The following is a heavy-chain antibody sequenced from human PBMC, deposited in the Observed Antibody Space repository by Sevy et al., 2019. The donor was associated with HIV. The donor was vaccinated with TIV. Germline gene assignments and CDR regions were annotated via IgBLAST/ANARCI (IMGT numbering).Heavy chain of an antibody. J-gene: IGHJ4*02. D-gene: IGHD4-17*01. CDR2: ISNSGTTK. CDR3: ARDLPPSATTVAHFDC. V-gene: IGHV3-48*03. Sequence: GGSLRLSCAASGFTFSSYEMNWVRQAPGKGLEWVSYISNSGTTKYYSDSVKGRFTISRDNARNSLYLQMHSLRAADTAVYYCARDLPPSATTVAHFDCWGQGTLVTVSS. CDR1: GFTFSSYE.